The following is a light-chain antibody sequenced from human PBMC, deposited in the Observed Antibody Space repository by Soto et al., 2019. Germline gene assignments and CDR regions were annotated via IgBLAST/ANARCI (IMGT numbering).Light chain of an antibody. CDR1: SSNIGAAYD. V-gene: IGLV1-40*01. CDR3: LSYDSSLSGWV. J-gene: IGLJ3*02. Sequence: QSVLTQPPSVSGAPGQKVTISCTRSSSNIGAAYDVHWYQHLPGTAPKLLIYGNNNRPSGVPDRFSSSKSGTSASLAITGLQAEDEADYYCLSYDSSLSGWVFGGGTKLTVL. CDR2: GNN.